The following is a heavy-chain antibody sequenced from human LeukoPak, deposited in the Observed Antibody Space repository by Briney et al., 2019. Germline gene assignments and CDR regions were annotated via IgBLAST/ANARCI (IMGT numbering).Heavy chain of an antibody. CDR3: ARDRGRISDYYGSGGSLHYYMDV. V-gene: IGHV1-2*02. CDR1: GYTFTDYY. D-gene: IGHD3-10*01. Sequence: ASVKVSCKASGYTFTDYYMHWVRQAPGQGLEWMGWINPNSGGTNYAQKFQGRVTMTRDTSISTAYMELSRLISDDTAVYYCARDRGRISDYYGSGGSLHYYMDVWGKGTTVTVSS. CDR2: INPNSGGT. J-gene: IGHJ6*03.